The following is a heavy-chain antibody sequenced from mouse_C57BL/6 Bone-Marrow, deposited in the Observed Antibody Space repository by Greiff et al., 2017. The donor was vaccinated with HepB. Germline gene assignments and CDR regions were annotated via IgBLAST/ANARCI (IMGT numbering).Heavy chain of an antibody. J-gene: IGHJ4*01. V-gene: IGHV5-6*01. Sequence: EVKVVESGGDLVKPGGSLKLSCAASGFTFSSYGMSWVRQTPDKRLEWVATISSGGSYTYYPDSVKGRFTISRDNAKNTLYLQMSSLKSEDTAMYYCARDSSGQVDYYAMDYWGQGTSVTVSS. D-gene: IGHD3-2*02. CDR1: GFTFSSYG. CDR2: ISSGGSYT. CDR3: ARDSSGQVDYYAMDY.